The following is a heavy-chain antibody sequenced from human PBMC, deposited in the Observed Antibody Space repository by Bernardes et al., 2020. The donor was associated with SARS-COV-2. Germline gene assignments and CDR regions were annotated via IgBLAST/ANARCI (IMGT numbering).Heavy chain of an antibody. V-gene: IGHV3-20*01. D-gene: IGHD1-26*01. CDR2: ISWNGDGT. CDR3: ATSPGEAFLDI. CDR1: GFTFDEAG. Sequence: GGSLRLSCAASGFTFDEAGMSWVRQVPGKGLEWVPGISWNGDGTGYADSVKGRFTISRDNAKNSLYLQMNSLRAEDTALYHCATSPGEAFLDIWGQGTVVTVSS. J-gene: IGHJ3*02.